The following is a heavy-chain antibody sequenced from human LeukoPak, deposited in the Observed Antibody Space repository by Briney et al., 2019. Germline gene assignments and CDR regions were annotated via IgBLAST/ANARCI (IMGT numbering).Heavy chain of an antibody. Sequence: PGGSLRLSSAHPLFVPISHMLCTGSQAPGKGPEWVSAISGRSGSTYYTDSVRGRFTISRDNSKNTVYLQMQSMRVEETFVSQCARLGRLATAGWLVCWGRGSLVTVSS. J-gene: IGHJ4*02. V-gene: IGHV3-23*01. CDR3: ARLGRLATAGWLVC. CDR2: ISGRSGST. D-gene: IGHD6-19*01. CDR1: LFVPISHM.